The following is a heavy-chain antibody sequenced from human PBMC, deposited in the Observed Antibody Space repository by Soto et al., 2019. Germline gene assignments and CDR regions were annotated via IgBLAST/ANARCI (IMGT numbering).Heavy chain of an antibody. CDR1: GFTFRNYW. V-gene: IGHV3-7*01. CDR3: ARGAVIVPAAMPRATLLP. Sequence: GGSLRLSCAAAGFTFRNYWMSWVRQAPGKGLEWVANINEDGSAKYYVDSVKGRFTVSRDNAKNSLYLQMNSLRVEDTAVYYCARGAVIVPAAMPRATLLPWGQGTLVTVSS. D-gene: IGHD2-2*01. CDR2: INEDGSAK. J-gene: IGHJ5*02.